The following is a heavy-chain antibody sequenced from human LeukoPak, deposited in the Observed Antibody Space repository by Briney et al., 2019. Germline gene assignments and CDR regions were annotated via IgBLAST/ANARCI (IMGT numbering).Heavy chain of an antibody. Sequence: GGSLRLSCAASGFTFSSYATSWVRQAPGKGLEWVSAISGSGGSTYYADSVKGRFTISRDNSKNTLYLQMNSLRAEDTAVYYCARKGHDYLSAEYFQHWGQGTLVTVSS. J-gene: IGHJ1*01. CDR1: GFTFSSYA. CDR2: ISGSGGST. D-gene: IGHD4-11*01. V-gene: IGHV3-23*01. CDR3: ARKGHDYLSAEYFQH.